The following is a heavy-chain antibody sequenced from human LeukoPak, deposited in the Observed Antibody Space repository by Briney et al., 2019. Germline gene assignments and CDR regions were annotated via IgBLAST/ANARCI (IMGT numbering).Heavy chain of an antibody. V-gene: IGHV3-33*01. Sequence: GGSLRLSCAASGFTFSSNDMHWVRQAPGKGLEWVAVIWYDGNNKYYADSVKGRFTISRDNSKDTLFLQMNSLRAEDTAVYYCATDAGHWFDPWGQGTLVTVSS. CDR1: GFTFSSND. CDR3: ATDAGHWFDP. J-gene: IGHJ5*02. CDR2: IWYDGNNK.